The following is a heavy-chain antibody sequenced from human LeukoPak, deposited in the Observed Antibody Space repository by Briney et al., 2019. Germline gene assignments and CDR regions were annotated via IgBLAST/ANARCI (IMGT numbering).Heavy chain of an antibody. CDR1: GFTFSDYY. Sequence: PGGSLRLSCAASGFTFSDYYMSWIRQAPVKGLEWVSYISSSGSTIYYADSVKGRFTISRDNAKNSLYLQMNGLRAEDTAVYYCAREGDGYNSPPLDYWGQGTLVTVSS. CDR3: AREGDGYNSPPLDY. D-gene: IGHD5-24*01. J-gene: IGHJ4*02. CDR2: ISSSGSTI. V-gene: IGHV3-11*01.